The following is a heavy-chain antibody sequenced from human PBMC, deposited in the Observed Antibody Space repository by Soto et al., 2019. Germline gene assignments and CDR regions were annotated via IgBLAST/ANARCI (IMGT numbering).Heavy chain of an antibody. CDR1: GFTFSSSP. Sequence: QVQLVESGGGEVQPGRSLRLSCAASGFTFSSSPMHWVRQAPGKGLEWVAVISYDGTNKYYTDSVKGRFTISRDNTMNTLYLQMDSLRAEDTAVYYCARGPLYGTGGTGYSYLAYWGQGTLVT. J-gene: IGHJ4*02. CDR2: ISYDGTNK. V-gene: IGHV3-30-3*01. CDR3: ARGPLYGTGGTGYSYLAY. D-gene: IGHD2-15*01.